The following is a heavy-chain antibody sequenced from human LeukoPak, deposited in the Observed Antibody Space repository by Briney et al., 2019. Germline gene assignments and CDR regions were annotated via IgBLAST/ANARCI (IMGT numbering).Heavy chain of an antibody. CDR3: ARVTAPRSSSGSYYFGS. D-gene: IGHD6-19*01. CDR2: IYYSGST. CDR1: GGSISNNIYY. J-gene: IGHJ4*02. V-gene: IGHV4-30-4*01. Sequence: SQTLSLTCTVSGGSISNNIYYWSWIRQPPGKGLEWIGYIYYSGSTYYNSSLRSRVTISVDTSKNQFSLNLSSVTAADTAVYYCARVTAPRSSSGSYYFGSWGQGTLVTVSS.